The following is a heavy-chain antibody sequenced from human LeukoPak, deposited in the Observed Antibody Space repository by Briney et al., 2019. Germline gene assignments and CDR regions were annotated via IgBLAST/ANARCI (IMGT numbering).Heavy chain of an antibody. D-gene: IGHD3-22*01. V-gene: IGHV1-2*02. CDR3: ARGQGSSGYYPGDY. J-gene: IGHJ4*02. CDR1: GCSFTGYY. CDR2: INPDSGGT. Sequence: ASVKVSCEASGCSFTGYYMHWVRQAPGQGLEWMGWINPDSGGTNHAQNFQGRVTMTRDTSISTAYMELSRLRSDDTAVYDCARGQGSSGYYPGDYWGQGTLVTVSS.